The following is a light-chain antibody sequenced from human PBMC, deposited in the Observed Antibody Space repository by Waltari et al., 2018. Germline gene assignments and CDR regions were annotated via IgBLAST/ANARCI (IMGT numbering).Light chain of an antibody. J-gene: IGLJ3*02. CDR3: TSYTSSSSPWV. V-gene: IGLV2-14*03. CDR2: DVT. CDR1: SSDVGGYNY. Sequence: QSALTHPASVSGSPGQSITISCTGTSSDVGGYNYVSWYQQHPGKAPKLMIYDVTKRPSGVSNRFSGSKSGNTASLTISGLQAEDEADYYCTSYTSSSSPWVFGGGTKLTVL.